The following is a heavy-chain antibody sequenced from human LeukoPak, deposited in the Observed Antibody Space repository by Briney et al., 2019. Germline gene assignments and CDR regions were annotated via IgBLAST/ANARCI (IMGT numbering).Heavy chain of an antibody. CDR1: GGSISNYY. CDR2: IFYSGST. J-gene: IGHJ6*03. D-gene: IGHD3-22*01. V-gene: IGHV4-59*01. CDR3: ARARYYYDSSGYYYYYYMDV. Sequence: PSETLSLTCTVSGGSISNYYWSWIRQPPGKGLEWIGYIFYSGSTNYNPSLKSRVTISVDTSKNQFSLKLSSVTAADTAVYYCARARYYYDSSGYYYYYYMDVWGKGTTVTISS.